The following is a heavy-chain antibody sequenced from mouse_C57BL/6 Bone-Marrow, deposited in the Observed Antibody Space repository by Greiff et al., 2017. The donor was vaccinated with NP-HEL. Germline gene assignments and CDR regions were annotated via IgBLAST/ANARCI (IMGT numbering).Heavy chain of an antibody. J-gene: IGHJ1*03. D-gene: IGHD1-1*01. CDR2: ISYSGST. V-gene: IGHV3-8*01. CDR1: GYSITSDY. CDR3: ARGIFSSYGYFDV. Sequence: EVKLEESGPGLAKPSQTLSLTCSVTGYSITSDYWNWIRKFPGNKLEYMGYISYSGSTYYNPSLKSRISITRDTSKNQYYLQLNSVTTEDTATYYCARGIFSSYGYFDVWGTGTTVTVSS.